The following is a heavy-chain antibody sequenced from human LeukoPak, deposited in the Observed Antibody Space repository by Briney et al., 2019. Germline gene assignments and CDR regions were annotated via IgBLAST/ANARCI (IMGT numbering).Heavy chain of an antibody. CDR1: GFTFDSYA. CDR2: ISGSGGTT. J-gene: IGHJ5*02. D-gene: IGHD3-22*01. Sequence: GGSLRLSCAGFGFTFDSYAMTWVRQAPGKGLKWVSGISGSGGTTYYADSVKGRFTISRDNFNNTLYLQMNSMRVEDTALYFCAKGVVDYYDSSGYYPSDLWGQGTLVTVSS. CDR3: AKGVVDYYDSSGYYPSDL. V-gene: IGHV3-23*01.